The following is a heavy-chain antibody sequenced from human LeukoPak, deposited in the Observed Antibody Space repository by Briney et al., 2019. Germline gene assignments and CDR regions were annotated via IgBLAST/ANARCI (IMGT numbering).Heavy chain of an antibody. CDR3: ARELGYCSGGRCYNIRFDP. D-gene: IGHD2-15*01. V-gene: IGHV3-48*01. Sequence: GGSLRLSCSASGFTFSTNSMNWVRQAPGKGLEWVSYISSSSGSIYYADSVKGRFTISRDNAKDSLYLQMNSLRAEDTAVYHCARELGYCSGGRCYNIRFDPRGQGTQVTVSS. J-gene: IGHJ5*02. CDR2: ISSSSGSI. CDR1: GFTFSTNS.